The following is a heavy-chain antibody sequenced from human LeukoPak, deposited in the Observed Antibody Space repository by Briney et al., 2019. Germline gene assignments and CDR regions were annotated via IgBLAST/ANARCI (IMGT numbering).Heavy chain of an antibody. CDR2: IGLSGSPL. V-gene: IGHV3-11*04. Sequence: CIGLSGSPLDYADSVRGRFTISRDNAKNSLYLDMNSLRAEDTAVYYCARKDFSSGPFSYWGQGTLVTVSS. D-gene: IGHD3-22*01. CDR3: ARKDFSSGPFSY. J-gene: IGHJ4*02.